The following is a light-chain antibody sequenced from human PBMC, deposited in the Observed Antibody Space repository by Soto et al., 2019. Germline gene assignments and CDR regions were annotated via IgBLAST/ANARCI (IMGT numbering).Light chain of an antibody. V-gene: IGKV3-11*01. CDR3: QQRSN. Sequence: EIVLTQSQGTLSLSPGERCTRSCRASQSVSSYLAWYQQKPGQAPRLLIYDASNRATGIPARFSGSGSGTDFTLTISSLEPEDFAVYYCQQRSNFGPGTKVDIK. CDR1: QSVSSY. J-gene: IGKJ3*01. CDR2: DAS.